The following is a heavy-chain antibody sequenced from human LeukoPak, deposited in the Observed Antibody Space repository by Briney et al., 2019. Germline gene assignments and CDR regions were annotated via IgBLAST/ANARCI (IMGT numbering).Heavy chain of an antibody. D-gene: IGHD3-22*01. Sequence: PSETLSLTCTVSGYSISSGYYWGWIRQPPGKGLEWIGSIYHSGSTYYNPSLKSRVTISVDTSKNQFSLKLSSVTAADTAVYYCARADDTYYYDSSGYYNYWGQGTLVTVSS. CDR3: ARADDTYYYDSSGYYNY. V-gene: IGHV4-38-2*02. CDR1: GYSISSGYY. CDR2: IYHSGST. J-gene: IGHJ4*02.